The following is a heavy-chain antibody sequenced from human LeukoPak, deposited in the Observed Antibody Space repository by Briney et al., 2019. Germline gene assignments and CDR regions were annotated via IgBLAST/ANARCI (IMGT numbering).Heavy chain of an antibody. CDR2: IYYSGST. V-gene: IGHV4-59*12. CDR1: GGSISSYY. Sequence: SETLSLTCTVSGGSISSYYWSWIRQPPGKGLEWIGYIYYSGSTDYNPSLKSRVTMSVDTSKNQFSLKLSSVTAADTAVYYCARDLGELSSLDYWGQGTLVTVSS. D-gene: IGHD3-16*02. CDR3: ARDLGELSSLDY. J-gene: IGHJ4*02.